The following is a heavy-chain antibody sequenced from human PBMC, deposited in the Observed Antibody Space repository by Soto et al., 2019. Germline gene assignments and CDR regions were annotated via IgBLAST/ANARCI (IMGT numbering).Heavy chain of an antibody. J-gene: IGHJ4*02. V-gene: IGHV1-18*01. D-gene: IGHD1-7*01. CDR3: ARTDLKLRGLDY. CDR1: GYTFTSYG. CDR2: ISGYNGNT. Sequence: QVQLVQSGTEVRKPGASVKVSCKASGYTFTSYGINWVRQAPGQGLEGMGWISGYNGNTDYVQRLQDRVTMTTDTSTRTAYMELRNLRSDDSAVYYCARTDLKLRGLDYWGQGTLVTVSS.